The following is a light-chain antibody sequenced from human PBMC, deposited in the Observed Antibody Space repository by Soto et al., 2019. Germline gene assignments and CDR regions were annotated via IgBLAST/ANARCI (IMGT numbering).Light chain of an antibody. CDR2: WAS. CDR1: QSILYSSNNKNL. J-gene: IGKJ2*01. Sequence: DIVMTQSPEYLAVSLGERATINCRSSQSILYSSNNKNLIAWYQQKPGQPPKLLIYWASTRQSGVPDRFSGSGFGRYSTLTISTRQVEGGAVYYCQQYYGPPCYTFGQGTRRGIK. V-gene: IGKV4-1*01. CDR3: QQYYGPPCYT.